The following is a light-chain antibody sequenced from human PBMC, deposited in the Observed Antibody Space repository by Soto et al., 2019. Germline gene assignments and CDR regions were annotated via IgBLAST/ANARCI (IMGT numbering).Light chain of an antibody. J-gene: IGKJ1*01. Sequence: DIHMTQSPSTLSGSEVDLVSITCRASQTISSWLAWYQQKPGKAPKLLIYKASTLKSGVPSRFSGSGSGTEFTLTISSLQPDDFATYYCQQYNSYSWTFGQGTKVDIK. V-gene: IGKV1-5*03. CDR2: KAS. CDR3: QQYNSYSWT. CDR1: QTISSW.